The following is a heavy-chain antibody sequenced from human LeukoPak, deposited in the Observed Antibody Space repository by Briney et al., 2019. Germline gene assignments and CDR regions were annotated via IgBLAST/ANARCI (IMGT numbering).Heavy chain of an antibody. CDR3: AKTAAGLRRTKIWSQEFLDH. Sequence: GGSLRLSCAASGFTFSSYAMSWVRQAPGKGLEWVSAISGSGGSTYYADSVKGRFTISRDNSKNTLYLQMNSLRAEDTAVYYCAKTAAGLRRTKIWSQEFLDHWGQGTLVTVSS. D-gene: IGHD6-13*01. CDR2: ISGSGGST. J-gene: IGHJ4*02. V-gene: IGHV3-23*01. CDR1: GFTFSSYA.